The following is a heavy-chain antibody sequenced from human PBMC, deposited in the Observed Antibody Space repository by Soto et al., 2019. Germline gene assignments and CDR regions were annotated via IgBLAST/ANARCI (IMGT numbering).Heavy chain of an antibody. D-gene: IGHD5-18*01. CDR2: IIPILGIA. J-gene: IGHJ4*02. V-gene: IGHV1-69*08. CDR1: GGTFSSYT. CDR3: ARERGRGYSYGEFDY. Sequence: QVQLVQSGAEVKKPGSSVKVSCKASGGTFSSYTISWVRQAPGQGLEWMGRIIPILGIANYAQKFQGRVPITADKSTSTADMELSSLRSEDTAVYYCARERGRGYSYGEFDYWGQGTLVTVSS.